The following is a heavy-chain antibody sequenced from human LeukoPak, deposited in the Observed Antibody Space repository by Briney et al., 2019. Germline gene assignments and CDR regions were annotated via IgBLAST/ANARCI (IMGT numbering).Heavy chain of an antibody. CDR1: GASINTYY. CDR2: VYTSGSP. Sequence: PSETLSLTCNVSGASINTYYWSWIRQSAGGGLEFIGRVYTSGSPDYNPSLKSRVTISVDTSKNQFSLKLSSVTAADTAVYYCARVAHGVRGVRFDPWGQGTLVTVSS. CDR3: ARVAHGVRGVRFDP. D-gene: IGHD3-10*01. J-gene: IGHJ5*02. V-gene: IGHV4-4*07.